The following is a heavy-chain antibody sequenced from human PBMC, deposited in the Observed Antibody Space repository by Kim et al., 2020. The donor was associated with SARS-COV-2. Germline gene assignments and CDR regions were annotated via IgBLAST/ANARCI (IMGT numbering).Heavy chain of an antibody. Sequence: RFTISRDNSKNTLYLQMNSLRAEDTAVYYCARGGYYDILTVYYYYYGMDVWGQGTTVTVSS. V-gene: IGHV3-30*01. CDR3: ARGGYYDILTVYYYYYGMDV. J-gene: IGHJ6*02. D-gene: IGHD3-9*01.